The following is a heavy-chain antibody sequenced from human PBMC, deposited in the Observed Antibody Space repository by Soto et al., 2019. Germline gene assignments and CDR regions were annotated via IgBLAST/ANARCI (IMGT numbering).Heavy chain of an antibody. J-gene: IGHJ5*02. V-gene: IGHV1-18*01. Sequence: QVPLVQSGGEVKKPGASVKVSCKTSGYTFTTYGVSWVRQAPGQGLEWMGWISPYNGNTNYAQRLQGRVNLTTDTSTNTAYMELRSLRSDDTALYYCAREDGYCSGGTCHSGGWLEPWGQGTLVTVSS. CDR1: GYTFTTYG. CDR3: AREDGYCSGGTCHSGGWLEP. D-gene: IGHD2-15*01. CDR2: ISPYNGNT.